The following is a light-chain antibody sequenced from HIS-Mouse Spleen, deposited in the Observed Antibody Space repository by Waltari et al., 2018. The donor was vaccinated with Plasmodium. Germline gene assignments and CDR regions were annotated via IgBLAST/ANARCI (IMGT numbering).Light chain of an antibody. CDR2: GAS. Sequence: EIVMTQSPATLSVSPGERATLPCRASQSVSSNLAWYQQKPGQAPRLLIYGASTRATGIPARFSGSGSGTEFTLTISSLQSEDFAVDYCQQYNNWSFTFGPGTKVDIK. CDR1: QSVSSN. V-gene: IGKV3-15*01. J-gene: IGKJ3*01. CDR3: QQYNNWSFT.